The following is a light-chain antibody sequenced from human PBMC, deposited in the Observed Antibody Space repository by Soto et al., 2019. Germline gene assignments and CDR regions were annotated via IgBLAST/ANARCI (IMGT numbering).Light chain of an antibody. J-gene: IGKJ1*01. Sequence: DIQMTQSPSTLSASIGDRVTITCRASQSMGNWLAWYQQKPGRAPKVLISDASSLESGVPSRFSGSGSGTEFTLSISSLHPDDFATYYCQQYDTYPWTFGQGTKVDIK. CDR1: QSMGNW. V-gene: IGKV1-5*01. CDR3: QQYDTYPWT. CDR2: DAS.